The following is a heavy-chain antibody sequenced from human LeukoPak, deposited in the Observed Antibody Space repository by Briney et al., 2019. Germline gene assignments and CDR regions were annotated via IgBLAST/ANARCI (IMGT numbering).Heavy chain of an antibody. CDR3: AREPTSGREPTSGRPLDY. CDR1: GGSISGYF. CDR2: IYSSGSN. Sequence: SETLSLTCTVSGGSISGYFWSWIRQPAGKGLEWIGRIYSSGSNNYNPSLKSRVTMSLDTSKNHLSLNLSSVTAADTAGYYCAREPTSGREPTSGRPLDYWGQGTLVTVSS. D-gene: IGHD5-12*01. V-gene: IGHV4-4*07. J-gene: IGHJ4*02.